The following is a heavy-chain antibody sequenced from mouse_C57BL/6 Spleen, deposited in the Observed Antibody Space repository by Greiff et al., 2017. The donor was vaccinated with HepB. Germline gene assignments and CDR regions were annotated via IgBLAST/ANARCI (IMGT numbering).Heavy chain of an antibody. CDR3: ARDYYGSSLYAMDY. CDR2: IHPNSGST. CDR1: GYTFTSYW. Sequence: QVQLQQPGAELVKPGASVKLSCKASGYTFTSYWMHWVKQRPGQGLEWIGMIHPNSGSTNYNEKFKSKAKLTVDKSSSTAYMQLSSLTSEDSAVYYCARDYYGSSLYAMDYWGQGTSFTVSS. V-gene: IGHV1-64*01. D-gene: IGHD1-1*01. J-gene: IGHJ4*01.